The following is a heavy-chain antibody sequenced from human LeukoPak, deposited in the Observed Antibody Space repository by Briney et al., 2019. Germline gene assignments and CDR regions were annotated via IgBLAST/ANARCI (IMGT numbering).Heavy chain of an antibody. D-gene: IGHD6-13*01. V-gene: IGHV1-18*01. CDR3: ARAVAGIAAAGSDY. J-gene: IGHJ4*02. CDR1: GYTFTSYG. Sequence: GASVKVSCMASGYTFTSYGISWVRQAPGQGLEWMGWISAYNGNTNYAQKLQGRVTMTTDTSTSTAYMELRSLRSDDTAVYYCARAVAGIAAAGSDYWGQGTLVTVSS. CDR2: ISAYNGNT.